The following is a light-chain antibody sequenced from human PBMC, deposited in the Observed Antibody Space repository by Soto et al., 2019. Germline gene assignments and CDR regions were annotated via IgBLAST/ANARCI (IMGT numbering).Light chain of an antibody. CDR1: ESVSSY. CDR3: QQRANWPPAIT. Sequence: EIVLTQSPATLSLSPGERATLSCRASESVSSYLAWYQQKPGQAPRLLIYDVSKRATGIPARFSGSGSGTDFTLTISSLEPEDFAFYYCQQRANWPPAITFGQGTRLDMK. J-gene: IGKJ5*01. CDR2: DVS. V-gene: IGKV3-11*01.